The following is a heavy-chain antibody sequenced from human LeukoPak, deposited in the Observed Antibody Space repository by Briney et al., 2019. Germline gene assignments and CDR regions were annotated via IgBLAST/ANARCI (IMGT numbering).Heavy chain of an antibody. D-gene: IGHD6-13*01. CDR2: ISSSSTI. CDR1: GFTFNNSW. J-gene: IGHJ3*02. Sequence: GGSLRLSCAGSGFTFNNSWMGWVRQAPGKGLEWVSYISSSSTIYYADSVKGRFTISRDNAKNSLYLQMNSLRAEDTAVYYCAREGIAAAPGAFDIWGQGTMVTVSS. CDR3: AREGIAAAPGAFDI. V-gene: IGHV3-69-1*01.